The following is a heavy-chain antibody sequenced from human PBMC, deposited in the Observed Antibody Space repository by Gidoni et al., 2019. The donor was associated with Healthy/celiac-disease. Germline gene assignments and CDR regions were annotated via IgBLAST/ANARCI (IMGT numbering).Heavy chain of an antibody. D-gene: IGHD1-26*01. CDR2: ISGSGGST. CDR3: AVGAKFNWFDP. Sequence: EVQLLESGGGLVQPGGSLSISCPASGFTFSSYAMSWVRQAPGKGLEWVSAISGSGGSTYYADSVKGRFTIYRDNSKNTLYLQMNSLRAEDTAVYSCAVGAKFNWFDPWGQGTLVTVSS. V-gene: IGHV3-23*01. J-gene: IGHJ5*02. CDR1: GFTFSSYA.